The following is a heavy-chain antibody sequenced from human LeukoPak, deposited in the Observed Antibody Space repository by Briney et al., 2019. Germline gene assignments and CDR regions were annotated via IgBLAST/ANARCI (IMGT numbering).Heavy chain of an antibody. V-gene: IGHV4-59*12. D-gene: IGHD6-19*01. CDR3: ARYGVSGWVIDN. Sequence: SETLSLTCTVSGASISSYYWTWIRQSPGQGLGWIGYIYHTGATSYNPSLKSRVTMSIDTSKKQFSLKLTSVTAADTAVYFCARYGVSGWVIDNWDQGTLVTVSS. CDR1: GASISSYY. CDR2: IYHTGAT. J-gene: IGHJ4*02.